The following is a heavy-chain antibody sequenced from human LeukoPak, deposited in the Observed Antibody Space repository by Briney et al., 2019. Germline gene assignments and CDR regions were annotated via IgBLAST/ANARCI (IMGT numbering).Heavy chain of an antibody. CDR2: IRSSSSYI. CDR3: ARVHPQYCSGGSCFDY. V-gene: IGHV3-21*01. J-gene: IGHJ4*02. CDR1: GFTVSSNY. Sequence: GGSLRLSCAATGFTVSSNYMSWVRQAPGKGLEWVSSIRSSSSYIYYADSVKGRFTISRDNAKNSLYLQMNSLRAEDTAVYYCARVHPQYCSGGSCFDYWGQGTLVTVSS. D-gene: IGHD2-15*01.